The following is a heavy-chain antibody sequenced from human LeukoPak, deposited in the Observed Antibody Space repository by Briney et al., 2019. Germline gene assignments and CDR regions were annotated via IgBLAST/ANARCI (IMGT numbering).Heavy chain of an antibody. J-gene: IGHJ6*02. CDR2: IIPILGIA. CDR1: GGTFSSYA. CDR3: ARSRPSDYSSGWYIGYGMDV. V-gene: IGHV1-69*04. Sequence: GASVKVSCKASGGTFSSYAISWVRQAPGQGLEWMGRIIPILGIANYAQKFQGRVTITADKSTSTAYMELSSLRSEDTAVYYCARSRPSDYSSGWYIGYGMDVWGQGTTVTVSS. D-gene: IGHD6-19*01.